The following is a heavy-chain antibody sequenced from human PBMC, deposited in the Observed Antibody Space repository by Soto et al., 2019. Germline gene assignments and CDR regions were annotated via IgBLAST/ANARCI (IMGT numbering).Heavy chain of an antibody. CDR3: ARDEKRVEVGRLDRYYHGMDV. CDR1: GVTFYISV. CDR2: IWYDGSNK. V-gene: IGHV3-33*01. J-gene: IGHJ6*02. D-gene: IGHD3-16*01. Sequence: PGWSPKLACAASGVTFYISVIAWSRQAPGKGLEWVAVIWYDGSNKYYADSVKGRFTISRDNSKNTLYLQMNSLRAEDTAVYYCARDEKRVEVGRLDRYYHGMDVWGQGTTVTVSS.